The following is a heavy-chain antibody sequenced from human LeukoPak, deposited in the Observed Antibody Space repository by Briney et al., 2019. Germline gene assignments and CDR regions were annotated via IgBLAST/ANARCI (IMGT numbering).Heavy chain of an antibody. CDR1: GYTFTGYY. Sequence: ASVKVSCKASGYTFTGYYMHWVRQAPGQGLEWMGWINPNSGGTNYAQKFQGRVTMTRDTSTSTVYMELSSLRSEDTAVYYCARGLRFLEWPSRNYYYYMDVWGKGTTVTVSS. J-gene: IGHJ6*03. CDR2: INPNSGGT. V-gene: IGHV1-2*02. D-gene: IGHD3-3*01. CDR3: ARGLRFLEWPSRNYYYYMDV.